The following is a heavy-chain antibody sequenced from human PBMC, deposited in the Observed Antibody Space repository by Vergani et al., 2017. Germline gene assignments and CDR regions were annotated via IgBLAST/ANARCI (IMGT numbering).Heavy chain of an antibody. CDR1: GASIRSSNYS. V-gene: IGHV4-39*01. CDR2: IYYSGST. J-gene: IGHJ5*02. D-gene: IGHD6-19*01. CDR3: ARHSTVEWLVKLGWIDP. Sequence: QLQLQESGPGLVKPSATLSLTCSVSGASIRSSNYSWGWIRQPPGKGLEWIASIYYSGSTYYNPSLKSRVTMSLDTSKNQFSRNLSSVTAADTAVDFCARHSTVEWLVKLGWIDPWGQGILVTVSS.